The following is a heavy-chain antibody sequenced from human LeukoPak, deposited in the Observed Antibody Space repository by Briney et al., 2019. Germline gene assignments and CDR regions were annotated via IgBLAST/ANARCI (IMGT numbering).Heavy chain of an antibody. CDR1: GGSISSYY. Sequence: KPSETLSLTCTVSGGSISSYYWSWIRQPPGKGLEWIGYIYYSGSTNYNPSLKSRVTISVDMSKNQFSLKLSSVTAADTAVYYCARLGSSSHNAFDIWGQGTMVTVSS. V-gene: IGHV4-59*08. CDR2: IYYSGST. CDR3: ARLGSSSHNAFDI. J-gene: IGHJ3*02. D-gene: IGHD6-13*01.